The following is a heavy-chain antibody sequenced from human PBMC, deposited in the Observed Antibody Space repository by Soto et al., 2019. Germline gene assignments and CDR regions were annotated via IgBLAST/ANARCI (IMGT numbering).Heavy chain of an antibody. CDR2: IIAILGTA. CDR1: GDTFSSYA. CDR3: ARGAVYFGVVDFDC. Sequence: QVQLVQSGAEVKKPGSSVKVSCEASGDTFSSYAISWVRPAPGQGLVWMGLIIAILGTAKHAQRLLGRVTITAEEFTRTVYMELSSQRSEDTAVYYCARGAVYFGVVDFDCWGQGALVTVSS. V-gene: IGHV1-69*01. J-gene: IGHJ4*02. D-gene: IGHD3-3*01.